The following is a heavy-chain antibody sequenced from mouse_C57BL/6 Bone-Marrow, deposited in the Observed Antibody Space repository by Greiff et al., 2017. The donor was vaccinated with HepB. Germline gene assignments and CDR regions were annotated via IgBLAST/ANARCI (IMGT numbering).Heavy chain of an antibody. V-gene: IGHV1-81*01. D-gene: IGHD2-4*01. Sequence: QVQLQQSGAELARPGASVKLSCKASGYTFTSYGISWVKQRTGQGLEWIGEIYPRSGNTYYNEKFKGKATLTPDKSSSTAYMELRSLTSEDSAVYFCAIDYDYDGAWFAYWGQGTLVTVSA. J-gene: IGHJ3*01. CDR2: IYPRSGNT. CDR3: AIDYDYDGAWFAY. CDR1: GYTFTSYG.